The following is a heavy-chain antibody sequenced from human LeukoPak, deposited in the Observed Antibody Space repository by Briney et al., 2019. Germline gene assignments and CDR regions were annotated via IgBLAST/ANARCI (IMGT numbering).Heavy chain of an antibody. J-gene: IGHJ4*02. CDR3: ARGDYGGSYFDY. D-gene: IGHD4-23*01. CDR2: INSDGSTT. V-gene: IGHV3-74*01. CDR1: GFTFSSYW. Sequence: GGSLRLSCAASGFTFSSYWMHWVRQAPGKGLVWVSRINSDGSTTTYADSVKGRFTISRDNAKNTLYLQMNSLRADDTAVYYCARGDYGGSYFDYWGQGTLVTVSS.